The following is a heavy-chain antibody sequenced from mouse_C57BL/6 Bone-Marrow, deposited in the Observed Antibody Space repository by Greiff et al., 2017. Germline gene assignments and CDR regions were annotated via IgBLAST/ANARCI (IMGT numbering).Heavy chain of an antibody. V-gene: IGHV1-62-2*01. D-gene: IGHD4-1*01. Sequence: QVQLQQSGPELVKPGASVKISCKASGYTFTDYYINWVKQRPGQGLEWIGWIFPGSGSIKYNEKFKDKATLTADKSSSTVYMELSRLTSEDSAVYFCARHGELVYYFDDWGQGTTLTVSS. CDR2: IFPGSGSI. J-gene: IGHJ2*01. CDR1: GYTFTDYY. CDR3: ARHGELVYYFDD.